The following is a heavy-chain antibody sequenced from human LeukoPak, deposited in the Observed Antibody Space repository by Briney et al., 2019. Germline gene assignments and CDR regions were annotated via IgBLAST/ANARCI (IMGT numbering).Heavy chain of an antibody. V-gene: IGHV3-74*01. CDR1: GFTFDRYW. CDR2: INQDGRYI. D-gene: IGHD1-26*01. CDR3: AREATVGGALED. Sequence: GGSLRLSCAASGFTFDRYWMHWVRQTPGKRLVWVSRINQDGRYISYADSVQGRFTISRDTAKSTLFLQMNSLRVEDTAIYFCAREATVGGALEDWGQGALVTVSS. J-gene: IGHJ4*02.